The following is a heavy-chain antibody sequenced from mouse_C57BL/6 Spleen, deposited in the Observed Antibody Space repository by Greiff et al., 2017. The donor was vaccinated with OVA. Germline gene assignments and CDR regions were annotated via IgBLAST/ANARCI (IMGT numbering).Heavy chain of an antibody. D-gene: IGHD2-3*01. J-gene: IGHJ2*01. CDR1: GYTFTSYW. V-gene: IGHV1-61*01. Sequence: VQLQQPGAELVRPGSSVKLSCKASGYTFTSYWMDWVKQRPGQGLEWIGNIYPSDSETHYNQKFKDKATLTVDKSSSTAYMQLSSLTSEDSAVYYCARDDGYYGFDYWGQGTTLTVSS. CDR3: ARDDGYYGFDY. CDR2: IYPSDSET.